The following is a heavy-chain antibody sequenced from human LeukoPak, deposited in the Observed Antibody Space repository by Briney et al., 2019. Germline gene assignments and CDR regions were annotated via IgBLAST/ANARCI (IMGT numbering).Heavy chain of an antibody. D-gene: IGHD4-23*01. V-gene: IGHV3-66*02. CDR3: AKLPMY. J-gene: IGHJ4*02. CDR1: GFSVGSHD. Sequence: PGGSPRLSCAASGFSVGSHDMTWVRQAPGQWLEWVSVIYIDGSTYYADSVEGRFTTSRDNSKNTLYLQTNSLIPEDTAVYYCAKLPMYWGQGALVTVSS. CDR2: IYIDGST.